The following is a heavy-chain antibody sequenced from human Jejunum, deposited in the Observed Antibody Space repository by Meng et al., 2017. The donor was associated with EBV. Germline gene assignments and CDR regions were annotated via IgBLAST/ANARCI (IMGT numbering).Heavy chain of an antibody. CDR1: GFTFSIYD. Sequence: EVRLLESGGGLVQPGGSLRLSCAASGFTFSIYDMTWVRQAPGKGLEWVSSISGSGGNTYYADSVKGRFAIARDNSKNTLYLQMNSLRVEDTAVYYCGKDDERVRGPEPWGQGTLVTVSS. J-gene: IGHJ4*02. CDR3: GKDDERVRGPEP. D-gene: IGHD1-14*01. CDR2: ISGSGGNT. V-gene: IGHV3-23*01.